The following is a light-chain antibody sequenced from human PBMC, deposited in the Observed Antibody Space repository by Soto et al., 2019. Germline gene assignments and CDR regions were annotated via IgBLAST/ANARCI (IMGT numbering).Light chain of an antibody. CDR1: SSNIGSNT. J-gene: IGLJ2*01. V-gene: IGLV1-44*01. Sequence: VLTQPPSASGTPGQRVTISCSGSSSNIGSNTVNWYQQLPGTAPKLLIYSNNQRPSGVPDRFSGSKSGTSASLAISGLQSEDEADYYCAAWDDSLNGQVFGGGTKVTVL. CDR3: AAWDDSLNGQV. CDR2: SNN.